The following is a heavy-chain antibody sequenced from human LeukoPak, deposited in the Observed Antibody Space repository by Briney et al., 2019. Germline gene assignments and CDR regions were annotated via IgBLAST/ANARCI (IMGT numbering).Heavy chain of an antibody. D-gene: IGHD1-14*01. CDR2: TSRSSTYI. CDR3: ARETTPGDY. V-gene: IGHV3-21*01. J-gene: IGHJ4*02. CDR1: GFPFNSFS. Sequence: GGSLTLSCAASGFPFNSFSMNWVRQAPGKGLEWVSSTSRSSTYIYYADSVKGRFPISRDNPKNSLYLQMNSLRAEDTAVYYCARETTPGDYWGQGTLVSVSS.